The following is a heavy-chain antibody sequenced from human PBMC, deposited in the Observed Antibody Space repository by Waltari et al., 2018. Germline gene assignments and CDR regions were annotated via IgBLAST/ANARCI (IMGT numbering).Heavy chain of an antibody. D-gene: IGHD1-26*01. Sequence: EVQLVESGGGLVQPGGSLRLSCAASGFTFSSYSMNWVRQAPGQGLEWVSYISSSSSTIYYADSVKGRFTISRDNAKNSLYLQMNSLRAEDTAVYYCARTPRRILHLRVGWFDPWGQGTLVTVSS. CDR1: GFTFSSYS. CDR3: ARTPRRILHLRVGWFDP. J-gene: IGHJ5*02. CDR2: ISSSSSTI. V-gene: IGHV3-48*04.